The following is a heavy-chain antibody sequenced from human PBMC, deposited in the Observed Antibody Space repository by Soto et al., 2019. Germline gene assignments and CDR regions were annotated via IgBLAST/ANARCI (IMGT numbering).Heavy chain of an antibody. CDR2: IYYSGST. CDR3: ARNLWDMTTVTMRPDWYFDL. J-gene: IGHJ2*01. CDR1: GGSISSGGYY. V-gene: IGHV4-31*03. D-gene: IGHD4-4*01. Sequence: QVQLQESGPGLVKPSQTLSLTCTVSGGSISSGGYYWSWIRQHPGKGLEWIGYIYYSGSTYYNPSLKSRVTISVDTSKNQFSLKLSSVTAADTAVYYCARNLWDMTTVTMRPDWYFDLCGRGALVTVSS.